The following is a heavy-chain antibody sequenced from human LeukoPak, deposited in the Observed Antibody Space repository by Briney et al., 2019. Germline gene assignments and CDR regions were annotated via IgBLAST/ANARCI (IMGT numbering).Heavy chain of an antibody. CDR2: ISSSSSYI. V-gene: IGHV3-21*01. Sequence: KPGGSLRLSCAASGFAFSSYSMSWVRQAPGKGLEWVSSISSSSSYIYYADSVKGRFTISRDNAKNSLYLQMNSLRAEDTAVYYCAREGVVVIGFDYWGQGTLVTVSS. CDR3: AREGVVVIGFDY. J-gene: IGHJ4*02. CDR1: GFAFSSYS. D-gene: IGHD3-22*01.